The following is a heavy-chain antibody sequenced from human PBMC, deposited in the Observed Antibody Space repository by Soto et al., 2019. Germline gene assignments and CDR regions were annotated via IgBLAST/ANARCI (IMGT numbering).Heavy chain of an antibody. CDR3: ARQRTTVVTQAYFDH. Sequence: SETLSLTCIVSGESISSSAYYWGWIRQPPGKGLEWIGSIYYSGRTYYNPSFKSRVTISIDTSKNQFSLKLSSVTATDTAVYYCARQRTTVVTQAYFDHWGQGALVTVSS. CDR1: GESISSSAYY. J-gene: IGHJ4*02. D-gene: IGHD2-21*02. CDR2: IYYSGRT. V-gene: IGHV4-39*01.